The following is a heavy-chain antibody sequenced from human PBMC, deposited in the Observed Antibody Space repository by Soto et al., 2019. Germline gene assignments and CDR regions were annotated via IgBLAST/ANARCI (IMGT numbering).Heavy chain of an antibody. CDR1: GFTFSSSA. V-gene: IGHV3-30-3*01. D-gene: IGHD6-19*01. J-gene: IGHJ5*02. CDR2: ISYAGTNK. CDR3: ARDSPRIAVAGVGFDP. Sequence: QVQLVESGGGVVQPGRSLRLSCAASGFTFSSSAMHWVRQALGKGLEWVAVISYAGTNKYYADSMKGRFTISRDNSKNTLYLQMNSLRPEDTAVYYCARDSPRIAVAGVGFDPWGQGTLVTVSS.